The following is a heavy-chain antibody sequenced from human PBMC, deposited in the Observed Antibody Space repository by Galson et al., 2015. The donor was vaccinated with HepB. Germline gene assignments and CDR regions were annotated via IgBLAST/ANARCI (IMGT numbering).Heavy chain of an antibody. J-gene: IGHJ6*03. CDR2: ISSDYTSI. CDR1: GFTFSSYN. V-gene: IGHV3-48*03. CDR3: ARDRGGSGSFLSKYYDMDV. D-gene: IGHD3-10*01. Sequence: SLRLSCAASGFTFSSYNMHWVRQAPGKGLECVAYISSDYTSIDYADPVKGRFTISRDNAKNSLWLQMNSMRTDDTAIYYCARDRGGSGSFLSKYYDMDVWGQGTTVTVSS.